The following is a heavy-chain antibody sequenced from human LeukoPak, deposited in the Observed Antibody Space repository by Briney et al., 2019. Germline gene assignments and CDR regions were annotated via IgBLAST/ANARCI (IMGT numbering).Heavy chain of an antibody. CDR3: AKDWHSSSTDY. J-gene: IGHJ4*02. D-gene: IGHD6-6*01. CDR1: GFTVSSSY. CDR2: IYSDGDT. V-gene: IGHV3-53*05. Sequence: GGSLRLSCAASGFTVSSSYMSWVRQAPGKGLEWVSVIYSDGDTYYPESVKGRFTISRDNSKNTLYLQMNSLRAEDTAVYYCAKDWHSSSTDYWGQGTLVTVSS.